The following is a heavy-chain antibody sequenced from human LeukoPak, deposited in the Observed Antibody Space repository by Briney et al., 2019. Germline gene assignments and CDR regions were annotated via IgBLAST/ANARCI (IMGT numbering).Heavy chain of an antibody. CDR2: ISYDGNNK. J-gene: IGHJ4*02. D-gene: IGHD4-11*01. V-gene: IGHV3-30-3*01. CDR3: ARAPSTVTGTEGDY. Sequence: GGSLRLSCAASGFTFSSYAMHWVRQAPGKGLEWVAVISYDGNNKYYADSVKGRFTISRDNSKNTLYLQMNSLRAEDTAVYYCARAPSTVTGTEGDYWGQGTLVTVSS. CDR1: GFTFSSYA.